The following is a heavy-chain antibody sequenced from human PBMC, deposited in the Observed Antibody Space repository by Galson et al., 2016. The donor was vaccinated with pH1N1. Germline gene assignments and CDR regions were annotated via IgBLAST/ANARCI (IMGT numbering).Heavy chain of an antibody. CDR2: IGTTGINI. CDR1: GFTFSRHT. CDR3: ARDPNNDWILEY. V-gene: IGHV3-64*02. D-gene: IGHD5-18*01. Sequence: SLRLSCAASGFTFSRHTMHWVRQAPGKGLQYVSVIGTTGINIFYEDSVRDRFTVSRDNVRYTLHLQMDSLRTEDTAVYYCARDPNNDWILEYWGQGTPVTVSS. J-gene: IGHJ4*02.